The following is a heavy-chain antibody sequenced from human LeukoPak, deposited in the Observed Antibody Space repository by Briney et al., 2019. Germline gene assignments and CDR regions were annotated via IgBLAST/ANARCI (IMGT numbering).Heavy chain of an antibody. D-gene: IGHD6-13*01. CDR1: GFTFDDYA. CDR2: ISWNSGSI. Sequence: GRSLRLPCAASGFTFDDYAMHWVRQAPGKGLEWVSGISWNSGSIGYADSVKGRFTISRDNAKNSLYLQMNSLRAEDTALYYCAKDIAAAGLFDYWGRGTLVTVSS. V-gene: IGHV3-9*01. CDR3: AKDIAAAGLFDY. J-gene: IGHJ4*02.